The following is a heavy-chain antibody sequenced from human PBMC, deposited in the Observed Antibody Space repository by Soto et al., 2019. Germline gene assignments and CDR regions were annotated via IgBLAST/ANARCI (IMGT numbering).Heavy chain of an antibody. CDR2: ISATGGGT. CDR3: AKDRRAGGNSAFYFDF. Sequence: EVQMLASGGGLGQPGGSLRLSCAASGFKFSNYAMSWVRQAPGKGLEWVSLISATGGGTYYADSVKGRFTISRDNSHNTLYLQVHSWTAEDTAVYYCAKDRRAGGNSAFYFDFWGQGAQVTVSS. D-gene: IGHD3-16*01. J-gene: IGHJ4*02. V-gene: IGHV3-23*01. CDR1: GFKFSNYA.